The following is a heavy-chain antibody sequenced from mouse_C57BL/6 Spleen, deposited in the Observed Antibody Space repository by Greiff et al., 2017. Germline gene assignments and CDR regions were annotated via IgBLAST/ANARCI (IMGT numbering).Heavy chain of an antibody. D-gene: IGHD2-1*01. Sequence: VQLQQPGAELVKPGASVKLSCKASGYTFTSYWMHWVKQRPGQGLEWIGMIHPNSGSTNYNEKFKSKATLTVDKSSSTAYMQLSSLTSEDSAVYYCAPRFYGNYVDFDYWGQGTTLTVSS. CDR1: GYTFTSYW. V-gene: IGHV1-64*01. J-gene: IGHJ2*01. CDR3: APRFYGNYVDFDY. CDR2: IHPNSGST.